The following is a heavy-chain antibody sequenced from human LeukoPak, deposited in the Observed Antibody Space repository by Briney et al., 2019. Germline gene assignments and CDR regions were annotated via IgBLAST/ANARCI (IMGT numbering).Heavy chain of an antibody. CDR1: GYTFTSYA. J-gene: IGHJ4*02. V-gene: IGHV1-3*01. Sequence: ASVKVSCKASGYTFTSYAMHWVRQASGQRLEWMGWINAGNGNTKYSQKFQGRVTITRDTSASTAYMELSSLRSEDTAVYYCARAGAGVAVADYWGQGTLVTVSS. CDR3: ARAGAGVAVADY. CDR2: INAGNGNT. D-gene: IGHD6-19*01.